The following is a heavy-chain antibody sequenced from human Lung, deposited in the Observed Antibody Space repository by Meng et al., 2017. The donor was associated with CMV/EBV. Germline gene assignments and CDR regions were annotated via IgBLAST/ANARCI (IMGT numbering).Heavy chain of an antibody. V-gene: IGHV4-34*01. CDR3: ARGWAMRYCSSTSCYKGQWYFDL. CDR1: YY. D-gene: IGHD2-2*02. Sequence: YYWSWIRQPPGEGLEWIGEINHSGSTNYNPSLKSRVTISVDTSKNQFSLKLSSVTAADTAVYYCARGWAMRYCSSTSCYKGQWYFDLWGRGTLVTVSS. J-gene: IGHJ2*01. CDR2: INHSGST.